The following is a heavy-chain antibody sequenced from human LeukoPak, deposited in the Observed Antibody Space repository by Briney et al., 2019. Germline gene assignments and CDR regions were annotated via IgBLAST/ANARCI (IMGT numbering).Heavy chain of an antibody. J-gene: IGHJ4*02. Sequence: GGSLRLSCAASGFTFTTYWMHWVRQVPGKGLVWVARIKGDGSSTRHADSMKGRFTISRDDAKNSLSLRMNSLRAEDTAFYYCARQASYSSSAYNPHYFDYWGQGVLVTVSS. CDR1: GFTFTTYW. V-gene: IGHV3-74*01. CDR3: ARQASYSSSAYNPHYFDY. CDR2: IKGDGSST. D-gene: IGHD6-6*01.